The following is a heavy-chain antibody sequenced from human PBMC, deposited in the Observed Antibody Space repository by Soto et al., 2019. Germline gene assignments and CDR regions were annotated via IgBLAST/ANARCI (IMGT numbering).Heavy chain of an antibody. CDR1: GGSIGSSSNY. J-gene: IGHJ4*02. Sequence: PSETLSLTCTVSGGSIGSSSNYWGWIRQPPGKGLEWIGTIYYSGNTYYSPSLKSRVTISVDTSKNQFSLNLSSMTAADTAVYFFARLNRGGCSSHSCHVVFWGQGTLVTVSS. CDR3: ARLNRGGCSSHSCHVVF. V-gene: IGHV4-39*01. D-gene: IGHD2-2*01. CDR2: IYYSGNT.